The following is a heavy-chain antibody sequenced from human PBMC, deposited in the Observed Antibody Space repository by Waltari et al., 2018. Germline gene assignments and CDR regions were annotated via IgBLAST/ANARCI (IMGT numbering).Heavy chain of an antibody. CDR3: AKDGIAAAGYFDY. V-gene: IGHV3-23*03. Sequence: VQLLESGGGLVQPGGSLRLSCAASGFTFSSYAMSWVRQAPGKGLEWVSVIYSGGSSTYYADSVKGRFTISRDNSKNTLYLQMNSLRAEDTAVYYCAKDGIAAAGYFDYWGQGTLVTVSS. D-gene: IGHD6-13*01. CDR1: GFTFSSYA. CDR2: IYSGGSST. J-gene: IGHJ4*02.